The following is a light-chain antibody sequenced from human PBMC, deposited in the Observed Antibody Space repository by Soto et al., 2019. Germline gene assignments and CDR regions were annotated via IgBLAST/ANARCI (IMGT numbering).Light chain of an antibody. V-gene: IGLV1-44*01. Sequence: QSVLTQPPSASGTPGQRVTISCSGSSSNIGSNTVNWYQQLPGTAPKLLIYSNNHRHSGVPDRFSGSKSGTSASLAISGLQSEDEADYYCGSWDDSLNGPGVFGGGTKLTVL. J-gene: IGLJ3*02. CDR1: SSNIGSNT. CDR3: GSWDDSLNGPGV. CDR2: SNN.